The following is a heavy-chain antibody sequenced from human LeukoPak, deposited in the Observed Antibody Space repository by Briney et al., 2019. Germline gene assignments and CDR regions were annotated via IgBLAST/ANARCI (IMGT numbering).Heavy chain of an antibody. CDR2: IYYSGST. D-gene: IGHD2/OR15-2a*01. Sequence: SETLSLTCTVSGGSITSDIFYWNWIRQPPGKGLEWIGIIYYSGSTYYNPSLKGRVTISVDTSKNQFSLKLSSVTAADTAVYYCARAFRARYFDLWGRGTLVTVSS. V-gene: IGHV4-39*01. J-gene: IGHJ2*01. CDR3: ARAFRARYFDL. CDR1: GGSITSDIFY.